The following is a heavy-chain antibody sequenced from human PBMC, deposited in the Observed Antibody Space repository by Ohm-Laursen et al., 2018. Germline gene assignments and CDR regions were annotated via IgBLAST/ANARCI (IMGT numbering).Heavy chain of an antibody. J-gene: IGHJ4*02. V-gene: IGHV3-11*01. CDR3: ARVMSGYNLGYYFDY. D-gene: IGHD5-24*01. Sequence: SLRLSCSASGFTFTDNYMSWIRQAPGKGLEWLSSISSTSTTIYYADSVRGRFAISRDNAKNSLYLQMNSLRAEDTALYYCARVMSGYNLGYYFDYWGQGTLVTVSS. CDR2: ISSTSTTI. CDR1: GFTFTDNY.